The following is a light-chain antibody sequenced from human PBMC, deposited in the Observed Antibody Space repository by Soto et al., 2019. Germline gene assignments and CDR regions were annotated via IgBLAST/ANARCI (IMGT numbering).Light chain of an antibody. V-gene: IGKV3-15*01. Sequence: EIVMTQSPATLSVSPGERATLSCRASQSVSSNLAWYQQKPGQAPRLLIYGASRRATGIPARFSGSGSGTEFTLSISSLQSEDLAVYYCQQYDNWWAFGQGTKVDIK. J-gene: IGKJ1*01. CDR1: QSVSSN. CDR3: QQYDNWWA. CDR2: GAS.